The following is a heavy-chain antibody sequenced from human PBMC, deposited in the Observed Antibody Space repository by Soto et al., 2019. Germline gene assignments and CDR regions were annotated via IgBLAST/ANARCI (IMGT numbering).Heavy chain of an antibody. CDR3: ARDLGYDSSGSTGDY. V-gene: IGHV1-18*01. CDR2: ISAYNGNT. D-gene: IGHD3-22*01. J-gene: IGHJ4*02. Sequence: QVQLVQSGAEVKKPGASVKVSCKASGYTFTSYGISWVRQAPGQGLEWMGWISAYNGNTNYAQKLQGRATMTTDTSTSTADMELRSLRSDDTAVYYCARDLGYDSSGSTGDYWGQGTLVTVSS. CDR1: GYTFTSYG.